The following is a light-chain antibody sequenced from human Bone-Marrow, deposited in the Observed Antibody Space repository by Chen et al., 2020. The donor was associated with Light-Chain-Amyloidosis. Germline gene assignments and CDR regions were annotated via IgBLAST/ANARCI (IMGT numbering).Light chain of an antibody. J-gene: IGKJ1*01. CDR3: QQYGDSRT. CDR1: QFVRSSY. V-gene: IGKV3-20*01. Sequence: EIVLTQSPGTLSLSPGERATLSCRASQFVRSSYLAWYQQKPGRAPRLLIYGASIRATGIPDRFSGSGYGTDFTLNISRLEPEDFAVYYCQQYGDSRTFGQGTKVESK. CDR2: GAS.